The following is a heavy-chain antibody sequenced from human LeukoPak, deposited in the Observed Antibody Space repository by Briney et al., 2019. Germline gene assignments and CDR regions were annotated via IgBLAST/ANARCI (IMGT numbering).Heavy chain of an antibody. D-gene: IGHD5-12*01. CDR2: IYYSGST. CDR3: AIRRGYSGYANY. J-gene: IGHJ4*02. Sequence: PSETLSLTCTVSGGSISSGDYYWSWIRQPPGKGLEWIGYIYYSGSTYYNPSLKSRVTISVDTSKNQFSLKLSSVTAADTAVYYCAIRRGYSGYANYWGQGTPVTVSS. CDR1: GGSISSGDYY. V-gene: IGHV4-30-4*01.